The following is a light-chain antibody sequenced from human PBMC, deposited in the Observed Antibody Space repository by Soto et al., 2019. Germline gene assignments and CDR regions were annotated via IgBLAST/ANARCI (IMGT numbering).Light chain of an antibody. J-gene: IGLJ2*01. CDR3: GSYTSDNTLV. CDR1: SSDIGSYNY. CDR2: DVS. Sequence: QSALTQPASVSGSPGQSITISCTGTSSDIGSYNYVSWYQQHPGEVPRLMIYDVSNRPSGVSNRFSGSKSGNTASLTISGLQAEDEADYDCGSYTSDNTLVFGGGTKLTVL. V-gene: IGLV2-14*03.